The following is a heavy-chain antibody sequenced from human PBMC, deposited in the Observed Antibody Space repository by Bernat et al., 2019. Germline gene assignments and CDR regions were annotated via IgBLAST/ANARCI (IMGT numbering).Heavy chain of an antibody. D-gene: IGHD3-22*01. V-gene: IGHV3-48*01. Sequence: EVQLVESGGGLVQPGGSLRLSCAASGFTFSTYSMNWVRQAPGKGLEWISYISSSGDTIYYADSVKGRFTISRDNSKNTLYLQMNSLRAEDTAVYYCARGITMIVVGKLDLWGRGTLVTVSS. J-gene: IGHJ2*01. CDR3: ARGITMIVVGKLDL. CDR1: GFTFSTYS. CDR2: ISSSGDTI.